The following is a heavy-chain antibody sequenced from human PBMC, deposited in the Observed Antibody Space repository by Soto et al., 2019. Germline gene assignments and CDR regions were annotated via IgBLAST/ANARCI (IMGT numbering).Heavy chain of an antibody. Sequence: QVQLVQSGAEVKKPGASVKVSCKASGYTFTSYYMHWVRQAPGQGLEWMGIINPSGGSTSYAQKFQGSVTMTRDTSTSTVYMELSSLRSEDTAVYYCAREGRGWEPGDYWGQGTLVTVSS. J-gene: IGHJ4*02. CDR1: GYTFTSYY. CDR3: AREGRGWEPGDY. D-gene: IGHD1-26*01. CDR2: INPSGGST. V-gene: IGHV1-46*01.